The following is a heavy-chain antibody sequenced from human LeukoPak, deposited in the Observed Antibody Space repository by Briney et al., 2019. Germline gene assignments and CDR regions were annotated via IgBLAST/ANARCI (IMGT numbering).Heavy chain of an antibody. Sequence: GGSLRLSYAGSGFIFSHYWMSWLRQAPGKEPEWVANIKLFGDEQYYGDSVKGRFIISRDNAKNSLYLQMHSLRADDTAVYYCARALTTDHSGRWFDPWGQGTLVTVSS. D-gene: IGHD4-17*01. CDR3: ARALTTDHSGRWFDP. J-gene: IGHJ5*02. CDR1: GFIFSHYW. V-gene: IGHV3-7*01. CDR2: IKLFGDEQ.